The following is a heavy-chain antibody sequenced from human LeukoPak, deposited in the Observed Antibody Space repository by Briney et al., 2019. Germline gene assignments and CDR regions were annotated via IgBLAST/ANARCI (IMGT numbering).Heavy chain of an antibody. CDR2: INHSGST. J-gene: IGHJ6*02. CDR3: ARYGPAALYYYYYYGMDV. D-gene: IGHD2-2*01. Sequence: SETLSLTCAVYGGSFSGYYWSWIRQPPGKGLEWIGEINHSGSTNYNPSPKSRVTISVDTSKNQFSLKLSSVTAADTAVYYCARYGPAALYYYYYYGMDVWGQGTTVTVSS. CDR1: GGSFSGYY. V-gene: IGHV4-34*01.